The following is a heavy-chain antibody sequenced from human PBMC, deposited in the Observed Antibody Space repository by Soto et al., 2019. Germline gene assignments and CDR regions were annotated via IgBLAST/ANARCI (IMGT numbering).Heavy chain of an antibody. Sequence: ASVKVSCKASGYIFTTNGLSWVRQAPGQGLEWMGWINPKDGNTVYAQKFQGRGTMTIDTSTSTAYMELGSLRSDDTADYYCARGYCSGGICPIDYWGQGTPVTVSS. D-gene: IGHD2-15*01. CDR3: ARGYCSGGICPIDY. CDR1: GYIFTTNG. CDR2: INPKDGNT. J-gene: IGHJ4*02. V-gene: IGHV1-18*01.